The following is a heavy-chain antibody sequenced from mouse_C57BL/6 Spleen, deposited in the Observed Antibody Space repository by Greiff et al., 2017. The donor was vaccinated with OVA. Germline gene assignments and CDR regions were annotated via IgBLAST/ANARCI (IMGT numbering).Heavy chain of an antibody. J-gene: IGHJ2*01. Sequence: EVKLMESGPGLVKPSQSLSLTCSVTGYSITSGYYWNWIRQFPGNKLEWMGYISYDGSNNYNPSLKNRISITRDTSKNQFFLKLNSVTTEDTATYYCANGIHFDYWGQGTTLTVSS. V-gene: IGHV3-6*01. CDR2: ISYDGSN. D-gene: IGHD2-1*01. CDR1: GYSITSGYY. CDR3: ANGIHFDY.